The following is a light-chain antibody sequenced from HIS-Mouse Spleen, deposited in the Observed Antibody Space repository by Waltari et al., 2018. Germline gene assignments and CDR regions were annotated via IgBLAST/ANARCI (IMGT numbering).Light chain of an antibody. CDR2: DVS. CDR1: SMDVVGYNY. J-gene: IGLJ1*01. CDR3: SSYTSSSTLYV. Sequence: QSALTQPASVSGSPGQSITISCTRTSMDVVGYNYVSWYQQHPGKAPKLMIYDVSNRPSGVSNRFSGSKSGNTASLTISGLQAEDEADYYCSSYTSSSTLYVFGTGTKVTVL. V-gene: IGLV2-14*03.